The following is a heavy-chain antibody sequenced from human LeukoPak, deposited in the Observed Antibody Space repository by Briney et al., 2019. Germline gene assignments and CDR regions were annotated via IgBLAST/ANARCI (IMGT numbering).Heavy chain of an antibody. CDR1: GDSVSSNSAA. V-gene: IGHV6-1*01. J-gene: IGHJ4*02. Sequence: PSQTLSLTCAISGDSVSSNSAAWNWIRQSPSRGLEWLGRTYYRSKGYNDYAVSVKSRITINPDTSKNQFSLQLNSVPPEDTAIYYCARGGGVTVAGNLGYWGQGTLVTVSS. D-gene: IGHD6-19*01. CDR3: ARGGGVTVAGNLGY. CDR2: TYYRSKGYN.